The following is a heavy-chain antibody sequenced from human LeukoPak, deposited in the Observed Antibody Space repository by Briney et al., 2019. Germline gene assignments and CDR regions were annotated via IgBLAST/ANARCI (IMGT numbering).Heavy chain of an antibody. D-gene: IGHD3-10*01. V-gene: IGHV1-2*02. CDR3: ARERDYSSGIFDY. J-gene: IGHJ4*02. CDR2: INPNSGGT. CDR1: GYTFTGYY. Sequence: GASVKVSCKASGYTFTGYYMHWVRQAPGQGLEWMGWINPNSGGTNYAQKFQGRVTMTRDTSISTAYMELNRLRSDDTAVYYCARERDYSSGIFDYWGQGTLVTVSS.